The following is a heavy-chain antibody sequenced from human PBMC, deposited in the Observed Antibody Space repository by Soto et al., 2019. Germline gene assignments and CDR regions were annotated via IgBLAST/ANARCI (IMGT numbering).Heavy chain of an antibody. CDR1: GYTFTSYY. CDR2: INPCVCST. CDR3: AHSKDFWSSVGY. V-gene: IGHV1-46*01. Sequence: ASVKVSCKASGYTFTSYYMHWVRQAPGQGLEWMGIINPCVCSTSYAQKFQGRVTMTRDTSTSTVYMELSSLRSEDTAVYYCAHSKDFWSSVGYWGQGTLVTVSS. J-gene: IGHJ4*02. D-gene: IGHD3-3*01.